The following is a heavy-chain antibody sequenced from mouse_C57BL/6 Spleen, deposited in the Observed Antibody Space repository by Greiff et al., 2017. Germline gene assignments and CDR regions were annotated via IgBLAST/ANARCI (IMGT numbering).Heavy chain of an antibody. V-gene: IGHV3-6*01. CDR1: GYSITSGYY. CDR2: ISYDGSN. CDR3: AREIYDGYYRFAY. J-gene: IGHJ3*01. D-gene: IGHD2-3*01. Sequence: DVKLQESGPGLVKPSQSLSLTCSVTGYSITSGYYWNWIRQFPGNKLEWMGYISYDGSNNYNPSLKNRISITRDTSKNQFFLKLNSVTTEDTATYYCAREIYDGYYRFAYWGQGTLVTVSA.